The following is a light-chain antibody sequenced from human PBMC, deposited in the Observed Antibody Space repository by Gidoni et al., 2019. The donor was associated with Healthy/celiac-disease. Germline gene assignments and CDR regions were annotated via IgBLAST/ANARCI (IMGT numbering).Light chain of an antibody. Sequence: EIVLTQSPGTLSLSPGERATLSCRASQSVSSSYLAWYQQKPGQAPRLLIYGASSRATGIPDRFSGRGSGTDFTLTICRLEPEEFAVYYCQQYGSSPPEWTFGQGTKVEIK. V-gene: IGKV3-20*01. CDR1: QSVSSSY. J-gene: IGKJ1*01. CDR2: GAS. CDR3: QQYGSSPPEWT.